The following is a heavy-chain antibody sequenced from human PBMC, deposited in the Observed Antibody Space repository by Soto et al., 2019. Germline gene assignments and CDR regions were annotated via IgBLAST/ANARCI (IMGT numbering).Heavy chain of an antibody. V-gene: IGHV1-2*02. CDR1: GYPFTGYY. D-gene: IGHD6-6*01. CDR2: INPNSGGT. J-gene: IGHJ5*02. Sequence: XSVKVSCKASGYPFTGYYMHWVRQAPGQGLEWMGWINPNSGGTNYAQKFQGRVTMTRDTSISTAYMELSRLRSDDTAVYYCARAHSSSFNWFDPWGQGTLVTVSS. CDR3: ARAHSSSFNWFDP.